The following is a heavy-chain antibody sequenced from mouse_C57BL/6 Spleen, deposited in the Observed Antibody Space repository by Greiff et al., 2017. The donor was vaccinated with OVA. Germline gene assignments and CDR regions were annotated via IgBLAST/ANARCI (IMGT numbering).Heavy chain of an antibody. CDR2: IDPSDSET. Sequence: QVQLQQPGAELVRPGSSVKLSCKASGYTFTSYWMHWVKQRPIQGLEWIGNIDPSDSETHYNQKFKDKATLTVDKSSSTAYMQLSSLTSEDSAVYYCARNYGSSRYFDVWGTGTTVTVSS. CDR3: ARNYGSSRYFDV. D-gene: IGHD1-1*01. J-gene: IGHJ1*03. V-gene: IGHV1-52*01. CDR1: GYTFTSYW.